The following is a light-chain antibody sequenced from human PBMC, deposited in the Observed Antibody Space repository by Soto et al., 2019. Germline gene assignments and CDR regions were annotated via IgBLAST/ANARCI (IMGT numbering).Light chain of an antibody. V-gene: IGKV1-39*01. Sequence: DIQMTQSPSSLSASVGDRVTITCRASQSISSYLNWYQQKPGKAPKLLIYAASSLQSGVPSRFGGSGYGTDFTLTISGLQPEDFAIYYCQQSHDTPPTFGQGTKVDNK. CDR2: AAS. J-gene: IGKJ1*01. CDR3: QQSHDTPPT. CDR1: QSISSY.